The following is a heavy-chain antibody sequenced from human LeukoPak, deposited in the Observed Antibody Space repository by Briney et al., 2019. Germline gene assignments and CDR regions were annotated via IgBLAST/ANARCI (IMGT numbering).Heavy chain of an antibody. D-gene: IGHD3-10*01. J-gene: IGHJ4*02. V-gene: IGHV3-48*01. CDR3: AKDSSYYYGSGSGGIDY. CDR1: GFTFNTYN. CDR2: ISSRSDVI. Sequence: PGGSLRLSCAASGFTFNTYNMDWVRQAPGKGLEWVSYISSRSDVIYYADSAKGRFTISRDNVKNSLYLQMNSLRAEDTAVYYCAKDSSYYYGSGSGGIDYWGQGTLVTVSS.